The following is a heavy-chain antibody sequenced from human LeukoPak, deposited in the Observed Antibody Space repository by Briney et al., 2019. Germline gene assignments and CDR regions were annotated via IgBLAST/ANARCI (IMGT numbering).Heavy chain of an antibody. V-gene: IGHV1-2*02. Sequence: ASVKVSCKASGYTFTGYYMHWVRQAPGQGLEWMGWINPNSGGTNYAQKFQGRVTMTRDTSISTAYMELSRLRSDDTAVYYCARSLGSEVVTHFDYWGQGTLVTVSS. D-gene: IGHD3-22*01. CDR1: GYTFTGYY. CDR2: INPNSGGT. J-gene: IGHJ4*02. CDR3: ARSLGSEVVTHFDY.